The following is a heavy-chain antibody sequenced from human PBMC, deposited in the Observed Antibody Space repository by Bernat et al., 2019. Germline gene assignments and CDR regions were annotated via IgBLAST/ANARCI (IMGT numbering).Heavy chain of an antibody. V-gene: IGHV3-48*01. J-gene: IGHJ6*02. Sequence: EVQLVESGGGLVQPGGSLRLSCAASGFTFSSYSMNWVRQAPGKGLEWVSYISSSSTIYYAASVKGRFTISRDNAKNSLYLQMNSLRAEDTAVYYCAREEAYYYYGMDVWGQGTTVTVSS. CDR1: GFTFSSYS. CDR2: ISSSSTI. CDR3: AREEAYYYYGMDV.